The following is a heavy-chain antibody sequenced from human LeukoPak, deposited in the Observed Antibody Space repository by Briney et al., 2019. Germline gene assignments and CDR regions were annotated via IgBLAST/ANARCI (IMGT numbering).Heavy chain of an antibody. CDR3: AINLAVAGPRAIGFDI. V-gene: IGHV4-59*01. J-gene: IGHJ3*02. CDR2: IYYSGST. CDR1: GGSISSYH. D-gene: IGHD6-19*01. Sequence: SETLSLTCTVSGGSISSYHWSWIRQPPGKGLEWIGYIYYSGSTNYNPSLKSRVTISVDTSKNQFSLKLSSVTAADTAVYYCAINLAVAGPRAIGFDIWGQGTMVTVSS.